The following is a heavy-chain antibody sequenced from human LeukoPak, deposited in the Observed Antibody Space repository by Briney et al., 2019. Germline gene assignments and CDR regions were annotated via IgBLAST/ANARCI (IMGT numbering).Heavy chain of an antibody. Sequence: GGSLRLSCVVSGFTVSRHYMSWVRQPPGKGLEWVSVMYSSGTTYYADSVKGRFTISRDNSKSTAYLQMNSLRVEDTAVYYRARFMGASGFDFWGQGTLVTVSS. J-gene: IGHJ4*02. V-gene: IGHV3-66*01. D-gene: IGHD1-26*01. CDR3: ARFMGASGFDF. CDR2: MYSSGTT. CDR1: GFTVSRHY.